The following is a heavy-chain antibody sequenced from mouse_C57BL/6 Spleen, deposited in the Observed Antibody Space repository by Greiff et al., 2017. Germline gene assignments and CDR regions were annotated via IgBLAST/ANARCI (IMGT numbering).Heavy chain of an antibody. J-gene: IGHJ2*01. CDR3: ARKGGLLETTNWDFDY. Sequence: QVQLQQPGAELVRPGTSVKLSCKASGYTFTSYWMHWVKQRPGQGLEWIGVIDPSDSYTNYNQKFKGKATLTVDTSSSTAYMQLSSLTSEDSAVYYCARKGGLLETTNWDFDYWGQGTTLTVSS. V-gene: IGHV1-59*01. D-gene: IGHD4-1*01. CDR2: IDPSDSYT. CDR1: GYTFTSYW.